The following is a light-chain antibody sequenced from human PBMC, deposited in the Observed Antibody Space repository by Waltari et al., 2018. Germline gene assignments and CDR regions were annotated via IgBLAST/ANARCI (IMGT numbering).Light chain of an antibody. J-gene: IGKJ1*01. CDR3: HQTVRRPGT. V-gene: IGKV1-39*01. CDR2: ATS. CDR1: QTISRY. Sequence: DIQMPQPPSSLSASVGDRVTITCRASQTISRYLNCYQQKPGEAPTPLIYATSSLQSGAPSRFSGSGSGTDFSLTISSLQPDDFATYAWHQTVRRPGTFGQGTKVEIK.